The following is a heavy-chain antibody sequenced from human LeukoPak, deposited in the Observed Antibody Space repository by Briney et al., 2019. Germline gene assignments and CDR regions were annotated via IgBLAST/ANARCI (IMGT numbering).Heavy chain of an antibody. CDR2: IYYSGST. Sequence: SETLSLTCTASGFSISSYYWSWVRQPPGKGLEWIGYIYYSGSTNYNPSLKNRVTISVNTSKNQSSLKLSSVTAADTAVYYCARVSVTMVRGVPPPYWYFDLWGRGTLVTVSS. V-gene: IGHV4-59*01. D-gene: IGHD3-10*01. J-gene: IGHJ2*01. CDR1: GFSISSYY. CDR3: ARVSVTMVRGVPPPYWYFDL.